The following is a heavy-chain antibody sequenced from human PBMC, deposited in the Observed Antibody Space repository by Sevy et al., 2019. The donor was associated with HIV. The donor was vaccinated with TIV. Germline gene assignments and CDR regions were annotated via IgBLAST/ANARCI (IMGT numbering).Heavy chain of an antibody. Sequence: GESLKISCKASGYRFADYWIGWVRQMPGNGLEYMGIIYPGDSDTRYSPPFQGQVTISVDKSISTAYLQWSSLKASDSAIYYCARGARGTLPAYYYYTLNVWGQRTTVTVSS. D-gene: IGHD1-1*01. CDR1: GYRFADYW. CDR3: ARGARGTLPAYYYYTLNV. J-gene: IGHJ6*02. V-gene: IGHV5-51*01. CDR2: IYPGDSDT.